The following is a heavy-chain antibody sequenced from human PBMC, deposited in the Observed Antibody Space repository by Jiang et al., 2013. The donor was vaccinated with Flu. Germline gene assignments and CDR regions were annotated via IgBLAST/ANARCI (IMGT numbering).Heavy chain of an antibody. CDR1: GYTFTGYY. CDR2: INPNSGGT. J-gene: IGHJ5*02. V-gene: IGHV1-2*02. CDR3: ARDADQQLVGDNVVPTP. D-gene: IGHD6-13*01. Sequence: SGAEVKKPGASVKVSCKASGYTFTGYYMHWVRQAPGQGLEWMGWINPNSGGTNYAQKFQGRVTMTRDTSISTAYMELSRLRSDDTAVYYCARDADQQLVGDNVVPTPWGQGPWSPSPQ.